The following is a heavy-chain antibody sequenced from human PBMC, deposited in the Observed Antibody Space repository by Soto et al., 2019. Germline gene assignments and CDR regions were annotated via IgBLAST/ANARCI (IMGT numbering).Heavy chain of an antibody. CDR3: ARVSGRQYYYDSSGYYYP. D-gene: IGHD3-22*01. V-gene: IGHV1-18*04. CDR2: ISAYNGNT. J-gene: IGHJ5*02. Sequence: GASVKVCCKASGYTFTSYGISWVRHAPGQGLEWMGWISAYNGNTNYEQKLQGRVTMTTDTSTSTAYIELRSLRSDDTAVYYCARVSGRQYYYDSSGYYYPWGQGTLVTVSS. CDR1: GYTFTSYG.